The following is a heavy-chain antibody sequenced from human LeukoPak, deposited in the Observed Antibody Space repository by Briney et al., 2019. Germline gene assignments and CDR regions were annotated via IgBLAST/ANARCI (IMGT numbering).Heavy chain of an antibody. CDR1: GFTFSSYG. Sequence: GGSLRLSCAASGFTFSSYGMHRVRQAPGKGLEWVAGISGSGDNTYYADSVKGRFTISRDNSKNTLYLQMDSQRAEDTAVYYCAKDSPFGVVTSFYFDSWGQGTLVTVSS. V-gene: IGHV3-23*01. CDR3: AKDSPFGVVTSFYFDS. D-gene: IGHD2-21*02. CDR2: ISGSGDNT. J-gene: IGHJ4*02.